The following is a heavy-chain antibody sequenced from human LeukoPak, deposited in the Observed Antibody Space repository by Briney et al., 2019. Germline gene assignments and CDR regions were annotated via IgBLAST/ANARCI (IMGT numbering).Heavy chain of an antibody. J-gene: IGHJ6*03. CDR3: ARAHYSNYDYYYYMDV. D-gene: IGHD4-11*01. Sequence: GGSLRLSCAASGFTFSGYAMSWVRQAPGKGLEWVANIKQDGSEKYYVDSVKGRFTISRDNAKNSLYLQMNSLRAEDTAVYYCARAHYSNYDYYYYMDVWGKGTTVTVSS. CDR1: GFTFSGYA. V-gene: IGHV3-7*01. CDR2: IKQDGSEK.